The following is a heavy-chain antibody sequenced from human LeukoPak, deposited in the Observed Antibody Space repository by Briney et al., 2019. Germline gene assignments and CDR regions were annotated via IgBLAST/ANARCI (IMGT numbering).Heavy chain of an antibody. Sequence: GSLRLSCAASGFTFSSYGMHWVRQAPGKGLEWVAVISYDGSNKYYADSVKGRFTISRDNSKNTLYLQMNSLRAEDTAVYYCAKERPNWGSGRYLDYWGQGTLVTVSS. CDR1: GFTFSSYG. V-gene: IGHV3-30*18. J-gene: IGHJ4*02. CDR3: AKERPNWGSGRYLDY. D-gene: IGHD7-27*01. CDR2: ISYDGSNK.